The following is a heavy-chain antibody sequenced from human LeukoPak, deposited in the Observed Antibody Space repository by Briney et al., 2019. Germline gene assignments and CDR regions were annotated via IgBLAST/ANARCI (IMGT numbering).Heavy chain of an antibody. J-gene: IGHJ3*02. CDR1: GGSISSSSYY. CDR3: ARGYYYDSSGSSVAFDI. D-gene: IGHD3-22*01. V-gene: IGHV4-39*07. CDR2: IYYSGST. Sequence: SETLSLTCTVSGGSISSSSYYWGWIRQPPGKGLEWIGSIYYSGSTYYNPSLKSRVTISVDTSKNQFSLKLSSVTAADTAVYYCARGYYYDSSGSSVAFDIWGQGTMVTVSS.